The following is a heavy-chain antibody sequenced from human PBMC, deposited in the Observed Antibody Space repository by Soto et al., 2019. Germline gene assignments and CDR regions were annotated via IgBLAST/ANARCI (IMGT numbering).Heavy chain of an antibody. Sequence: SETLSLTCTVSGGSISRSTYYWGWIRQPPGKGLEWIGSIYYSGSTYYRPSLKSRVTISVDTSKNQFSLKLSSVTDADTAVYCCARQVPAAIRLGWFDPWGQGTLVTVSS. CDR2: IYYSGST. J-gene: IGHJ5*02. CDR3: ARQVPAAIRLGWFDP. CDR1: GGSISRSTYY. D-gene: IGHD2-2*02. V-gene: IGHV4-39*01.